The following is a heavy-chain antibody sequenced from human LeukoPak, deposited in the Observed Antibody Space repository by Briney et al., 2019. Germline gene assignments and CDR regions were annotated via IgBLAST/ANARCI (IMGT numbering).Heavy chain of an antibody. V-gene: IGHV3-33*01. CDR3: ARGRLSVDY. J-gene: IGHJ4*02. Sequence: PGGSLRLSCAASGFIFSSYGMHWVRQAPGRGLEWVAVIWYDGSNKYYADSVKGRFTISRDNSKNTLYLQMNSLRAEDTAVYYCARGRLSVDYWGQGTLVTVSS. CDR2: IWYDGSNK. CDR1: GFIFSSYG. D-gene: IGHD2/OR15-2a*01.